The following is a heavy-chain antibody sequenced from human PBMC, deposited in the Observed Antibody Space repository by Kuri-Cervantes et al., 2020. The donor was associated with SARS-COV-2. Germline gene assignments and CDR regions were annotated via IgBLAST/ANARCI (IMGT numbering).Heavy chain of an antibody. V-gene: IGHV4-59*08. Sequence: GSLRLSCAASGFTFSDYYMSWIRQPPGKGLEWIGNIYSSGRTNYNPSLKSRATILVDTSKNQFSLKLSSMTAADTAVYYCAKHDYGDYGTFDYWGQGALVTVSS. CDR3: AKHDYGDYGTFDY. CDR1: GFTFSDYY. D-gene: IGHD4-17*01. CDR2: IYSSGRT. J-gene: IGHJ4*02.